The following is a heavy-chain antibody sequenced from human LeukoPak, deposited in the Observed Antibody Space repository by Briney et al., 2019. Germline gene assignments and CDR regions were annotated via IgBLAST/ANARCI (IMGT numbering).Heavy chain of an antibody. CDR3: ATGPFGPEYFQH. D-gene: IGHD3-16*01. V-gene: IGHV1-24*01. Sequence: ASVKVSCKVSGYTPTELSMHWVRQAPGKGLEWMGGFDPEDGETIYAQKFQGRVTMTEDTSTDTAYMELSSLRSEDTAVYYCATGPFGPEYFQHWGQGTLVTVSS. J-gene: IGHJ1*01. CDR2: FDPEDGET. CDR1: GYTPTELS.